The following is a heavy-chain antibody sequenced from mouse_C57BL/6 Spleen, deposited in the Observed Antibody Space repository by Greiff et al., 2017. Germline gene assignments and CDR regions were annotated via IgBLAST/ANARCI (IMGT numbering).Heavy chain of an antibody. CDR3: AREGGYLYYFDY. CDR1: GYTFTSYW. D-gene: IGHD3-1*01. J-gene: IGHJ2*01. Sequence: QVQLQQPGAELVMPGASVKLSCKASGYTFTSYWMHWVKQRPGQGLEWIGEIDPSDSYTNYNQKFKGKSTLTVDKSSSTAYMQLNSLTSEDSAVYYCAREGGYLYYFDYWGQGTTLTVSS. V-gene: IGHV1-69*01. CDR2: IDPSDSYT.